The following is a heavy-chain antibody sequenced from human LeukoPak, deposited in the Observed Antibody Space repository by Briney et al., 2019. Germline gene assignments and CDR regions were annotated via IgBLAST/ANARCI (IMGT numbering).Heavy chain of an antibody. CDR2: IHYSGSA. Sequence: PAETLSLTCTVSNGPINTYQWSWIRQPPGKGLEWIGNIHYSGSANYNPSLKSRVIISVDTSKNQFSLKLSSVTAADTAVYYCAKSNGYGLVDIWGQGTMVTASS. J-gene: IGHJ3*02. CDR3: AKSNGYGLVDI. D-gene: IGHD3-10*01. CDR1: NGPINTYQ. V-gene: IGHV4-59*08.